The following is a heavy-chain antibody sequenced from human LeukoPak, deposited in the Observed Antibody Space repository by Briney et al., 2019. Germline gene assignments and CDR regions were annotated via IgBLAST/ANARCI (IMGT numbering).Heavy chain of an antibody. V-gene: IGHV3-30*04. CDR2: ISYDGSNK. CDR1: GFTFSSYA. Sequence: GGSLRLSCAASGFTFSSYAMHWVRQAPGKGLEWVAVISYDGSNKYYADSVKGRFTISRDNSKNTLYLQMNSLRAEDTAVYYCAGPRPTYYYDSSGYYSGCDAFDIWGQGTMVTVSS. CDR3: AGPRPTYYYDSSGYYSGCDAFDI. J-gene: IGHJ3*02. D-gene: IGHD3-22*01.